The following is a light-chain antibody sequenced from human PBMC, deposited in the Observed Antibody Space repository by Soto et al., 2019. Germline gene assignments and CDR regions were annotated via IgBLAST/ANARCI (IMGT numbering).Light chain of an antibody. V-gene: IGLV2-14*01. J-gene: IGLJ7*01. CDR3: SSYTARSTLV. CDR2: EVS. Sequence: QSVLTQPASVSGSPGQSITISCTGTSSDVGGYNYVSWYQQHPGTSPKLMIYEVSNRPSGVSNRFSGSKSGNTASLIISRRQAEDEGDYYCSSYTARSTLVFGGGTQLT. CDR1: SSDVGGYNY.